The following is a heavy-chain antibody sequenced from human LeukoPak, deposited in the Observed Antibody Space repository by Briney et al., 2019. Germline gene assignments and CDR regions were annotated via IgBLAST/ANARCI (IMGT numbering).Heavy chain of an antibody. CDR2: IKKDGSEK. Sequence: GGSLRLSCAASGFTFSNFWMTWVRQAPGKGLEWVGNIKKDGSEKYYVESLKGRFTISRDNVKNSLYLQMNSLRAEDTAVYYCARDLQDGVPTGYWGQGTLVIV. CDR3: ARDLQDGVPTGY. V-gene: IGHV3-7*01. CDR1: GFTFSNFW. J-gene: IGHJ4*02. D-gene: IGHD4-17*01.